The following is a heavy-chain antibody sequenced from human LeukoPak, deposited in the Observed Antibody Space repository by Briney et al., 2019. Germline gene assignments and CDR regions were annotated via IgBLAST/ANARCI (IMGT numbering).Heavy chain of an antibody. Sequence: PSETLSLTCGVSGGSFSGYLWNWVRQSPGKGLEWIGEINHSGTTNYNPSLKSRVTISIDRSGNQFSLNLTSVTAADTAVFYCARGVKQLARFYFYMDVWGKGTTVTVSS. J-gene: IGHJ6*03. D-gene: IGHD3-22*01. CDR3: ARGVKQLARFYFYMDV. CDR2: INHSGTT. V-gene: IGHV4-34*01. CDR1: GGSFSGYL.